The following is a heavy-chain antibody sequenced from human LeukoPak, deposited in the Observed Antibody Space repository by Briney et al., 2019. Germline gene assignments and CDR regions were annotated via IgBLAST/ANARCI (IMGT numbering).Heavy chain of an antibody. D-gene: IGHD5-18*01. CDR1: GYTFTGYY. CDR3: ARGSNVDTSMVTPFDY. Sequence: GASVKVSCKPSGYTFTGYYIHWVRQAPGRGLEWMGWMNPNSGGATYARQFQGRVTMTRDTSINTAYIEVSRLRSDDTAVYYCARGSNVDTSMVTPFDYWGQGTLVTVSS. V-gene: IGHV1-2*02. CDR2: MNPNSGGA. J-gene: IGHJ4*02.